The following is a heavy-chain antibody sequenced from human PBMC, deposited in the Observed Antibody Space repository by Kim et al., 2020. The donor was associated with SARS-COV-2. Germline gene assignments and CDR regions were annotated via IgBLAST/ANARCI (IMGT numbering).Heavy chain of an antibody. CDR2: ISSSSSYI. CDR1: GFTFSSYS. Sequence: GGSLRLSCAASGFTFSSYSMNWVRQAPGKGLEWVSSISSSSSYIYYADSVKGRFTISRDNAKNSLYLQMNSLRAEDTAVYYCARDGGMVVVPAAKYYYYGMDVWGQGTTVTVSS. CDR3: ARDGGMVVVPAAKYYYYGMDV. D-gene: IGHD2-2*01. J-gene: IGHJ6*02. V-gene: IGHV3-21*01.